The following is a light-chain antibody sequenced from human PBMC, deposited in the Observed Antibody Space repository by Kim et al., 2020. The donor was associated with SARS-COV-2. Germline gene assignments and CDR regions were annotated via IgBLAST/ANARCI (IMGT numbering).Light chain of an antibody. CDR2: DAS. CDR1: QSVSSN. J-gene: IGKJ2*01. CDR3: QQYNTWPPS. V-gene: IGKV3-15*01. Sequence: EIVMTQSPATLSVSPGESATLSCRASQSVSSNLAWYQQKPGQAPRLLIYDASTRATGLPARFSGSGSGTEFTLTISSLQSEDFAVYYCQQYNTWPPSFGQGTKLEI.